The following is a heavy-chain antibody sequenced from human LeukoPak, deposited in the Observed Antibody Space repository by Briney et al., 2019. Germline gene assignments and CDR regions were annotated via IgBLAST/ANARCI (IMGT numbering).Heavy chain of an antibody. CDR2: INPNSGGT. V-gene: IGHV1-2*02. D-gene: IGHD3-3*01. J-gene: IGHJ4*02. CDR3: ARGNLEWLFGIDY. CDR1: GYTFTGYY. Sequence: ASVKVSCKASGYTFTGYYMHWVRQAPRQGLEWMGWINPNSGGTNYAQKFQGRVIMTRDTSISTAYMELSRLRSGDTAVYYCARGNLEWLFGIDYWGQGTLVTVSS.